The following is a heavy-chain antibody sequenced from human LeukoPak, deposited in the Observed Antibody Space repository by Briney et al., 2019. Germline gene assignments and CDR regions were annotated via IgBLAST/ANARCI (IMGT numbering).Heavy chain of an antibody. Sequence: GGSLRLSCAASGFTFSSYSMNWVRQAPGKGLEWVSSISSSSSYIYYADSVKGRFTISRDNAKNSLYLQMNSLRAEDTAVYYCARLHGAYPFDFWGQGTLVTVSS. CDR2: ISSSSSYI. V-gene: IGHV3-21*01. CDR1: GFTFSSYS. D-gene: IGHD4/OR15-4a*01. J-gene: IGHJ4*02. CDR3: ARLHGAYPFDF.